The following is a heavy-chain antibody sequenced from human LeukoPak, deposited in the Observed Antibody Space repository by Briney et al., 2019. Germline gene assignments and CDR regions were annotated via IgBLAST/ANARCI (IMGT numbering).Heavy chain of an antibody. CDR2: IYYSGST. CDR3: ARGSQLWFGEYPWAFDY. J-gene: IGHJ4*02. Sequence: SETLSLTCTVSGGSISSGSYYWNWIRQPPGKGLEWIGDIYYSGSTNYNPSLKSRVTISVDTSKNQFSLKLNSVTAADTAVYYCARGSQLWFGEYPWAFDYWGQGTLVTVSS. CDR1: GGSISSGSYY. V-gene: IGHV4-61*01. D-gene: IGHD3-10*01.